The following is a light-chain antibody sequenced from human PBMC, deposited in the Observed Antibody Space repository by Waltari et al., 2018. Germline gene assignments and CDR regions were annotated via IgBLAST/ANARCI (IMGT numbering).Light chain of an antibody. J-gene: IGLJ2*01. V-gene: IGLV2-8*01. Sequence: QSALTQPPSASGSPGQSVTISCTGTSSDVGGYNYVSWYEQHPGKAPKLMIYEVSKRPSGVPDRFSGSKSCNTASLTVSGLQAEDEADYYCSSYAGSNNVVVFGGGTKLTVL. CDR2: EVS. CDR1: SSDVGGYNY. CDR3: SSYAGSNNVVV.